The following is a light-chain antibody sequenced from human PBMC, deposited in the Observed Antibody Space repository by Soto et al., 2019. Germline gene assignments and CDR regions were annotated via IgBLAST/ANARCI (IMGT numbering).Light chain of an antibody. CDR1: SSDVGGYNY. Sequence: QSVLTQPASVSGSPGQSITISCTGTSSDVGGYNYVSWYQQHPGKAPKLMIYDVSNRPPGVSNRFSGSKSGNTASLTISGLQAEDEADYYCSSYTGSSTRIVFGTGTKVTVL. CDR3: SSYTGSSTRIV. CDR2: DVS. J-gene: IGLJ1*01. V-gene: IGLV2-14*01.